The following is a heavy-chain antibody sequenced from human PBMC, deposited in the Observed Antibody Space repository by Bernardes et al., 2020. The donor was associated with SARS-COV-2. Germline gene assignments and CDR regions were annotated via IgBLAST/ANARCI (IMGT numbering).Heavy chain of an antibody. J-gene: IGHJ4*01. Sequence: AGSLSLSCAASGFTFSSYAMSWVRQAPGKGLEWVSAISCCGGSTYYADSVKGRFTISRDNSKNTLYLQMNSLRSEDTAVYYCTKVGYCSRGSCPYFGCWCYGTLVSVSS. V-gene: IGHV3-23*01. CDR1: GFTFSSYA. CDR3: TKVGYCSRGSCPYFGC. CDR2: ISCCGGST. D-gene: IGHD2-15*01.